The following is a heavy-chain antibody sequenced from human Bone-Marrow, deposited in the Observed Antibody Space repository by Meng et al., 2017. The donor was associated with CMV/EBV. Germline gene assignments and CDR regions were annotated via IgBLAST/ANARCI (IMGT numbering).Heavy chain of an antibody. Sequence: ASVKVSCKASVYTFTSYGISWVRQAPGQGLEWMGWISAYNGNTNYAQKLQGRVTMTTDTSTSTAYMELRSLRSDDTAVYYCAREGSSIPNYYYYYGMDVWGQGTTVTVSS. CDR1: VYTFTSYG. D-gene: IGHD6-13*01. J-gene: IGHJ6*02. CDR2: ISAYNGNT. V-gene: IGHV1-18*01. CDR3: AREGSSIPNYYYYYGMDV.